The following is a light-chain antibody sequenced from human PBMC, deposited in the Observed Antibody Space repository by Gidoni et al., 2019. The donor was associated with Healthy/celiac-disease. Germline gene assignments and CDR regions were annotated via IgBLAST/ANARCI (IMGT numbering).Light chain of an antibody. CDR3: MQDIQTPYT. Sequence: DIVMTQSPLSLPVTPGEPASISCRSSQILLHSNGYNYLDWYLQKPGQSPQLLIYLGSNRASGVPDRFSGSGSGTDFTLKISRVEAEDVGVYYCMQDIQTPYTFGQGTKLEIK. J-gene: IGKJ2*01. CDR1: QILLHSNGYNY. CDR2: LGS. V-gene: IGKV2-28*01.